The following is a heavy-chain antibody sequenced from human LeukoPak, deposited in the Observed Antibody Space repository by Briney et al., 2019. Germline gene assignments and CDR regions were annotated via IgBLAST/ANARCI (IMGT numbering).Heavy chain of an antibody. V-gene: IGHV3-21*01. CDR2: ISSSSSYI. J-gene: IGHJ4*02. CDR1: GFTFSSYS. Sequence: GGSLRLSYAASGFTFSSYSMNWVRQAPGKGLEWVSSISSSSSYIYYADSVKGQFTISRDNAKNSLYLQMNSLRAEDTAVYYCARDAYRDRYFDYWGQGTLVTVSS. CDR3: ARDAYRDRYFDY. D-gene: IGHD4-11*01.